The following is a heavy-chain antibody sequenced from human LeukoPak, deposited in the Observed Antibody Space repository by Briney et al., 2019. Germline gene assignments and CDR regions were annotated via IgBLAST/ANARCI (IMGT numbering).Heavy chain of an antibody. Sequence: GGSLRLSCAASGFAFSRYWMHWVRQAPGKGLVWVSRINSDGRSAVYADSVKGRFTTSRDNAKNTLYLQMDSLRAEDTAVYYCTRVSTTDDYWGQGTLVTVSS. CDR2: INSDGRSA. CDR3: TRVSTTDDY. D-gene: IGHD2/OR15-2a*01. V-gene: IGHV3-74*01. CDR1: GFAFSRYW. J-gene: IGHJ4*02.